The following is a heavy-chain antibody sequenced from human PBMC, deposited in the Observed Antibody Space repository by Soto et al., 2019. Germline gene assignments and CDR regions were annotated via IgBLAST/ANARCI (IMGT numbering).Heavy chain of an antibody. CDR2: ISGSGGST. D-gene: IGHD4-17*01. Sequence: EVQLLESGGDLIQPGGSLRLSCVASGITFSSYAMSWVRQAPGKGLEWVSAISGSGGSTYYADSVKGRFTISRDNSKNTLYLQMNSLRAEDTAVYYCAKGFYGGNTAFDYWGQGTLVTVSS. J-gene: IGHJ4*02. CDR3: AKGFYGGNTAFDY. CDR1: GITFSSYA. V-gene: IGHV3-23*01.